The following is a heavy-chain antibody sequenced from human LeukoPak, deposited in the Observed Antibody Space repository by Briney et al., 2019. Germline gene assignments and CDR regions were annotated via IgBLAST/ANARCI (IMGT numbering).Heavy chain of an antibody. V-gene: IGHV3-21*01. CDR2: ISSSSSYI. CDR1: GFTFRSYN. J-gene: IGHJ4*02. CDR3: ARGASRADC. Sequence: GGSLRLSCAASGFTFRSYNMNWVRQAPGKRPEWVSSISSSSSYIYYADSVKGRFTISRDNAKNSLYLQMNSLRAEDTALYYCARGASRADCWAQGTLVTVSS.